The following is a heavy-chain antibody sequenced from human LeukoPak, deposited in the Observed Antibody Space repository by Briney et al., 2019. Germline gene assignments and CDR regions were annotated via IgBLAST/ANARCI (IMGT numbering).Heavy chain of an antibody. CDR3: ARVPLGSGSYGFDY. Sequence: PGGSLRLSCAASGFTFSSYGMHWVRQAPGEGLEWVAFIRYDGSNKYYADSVKGRFTISRDNSKNTLYLQMNSLRAEDTAVYYCARVPLGSGSYGFDYWGQGTLVTVSS. J-gene: IGHJ4*02. D-gene: IGHD1-26*01. CDR2: IRYDGSNK. V-gene: IGHV3-30*02. CDR1: GFTFSSYG.